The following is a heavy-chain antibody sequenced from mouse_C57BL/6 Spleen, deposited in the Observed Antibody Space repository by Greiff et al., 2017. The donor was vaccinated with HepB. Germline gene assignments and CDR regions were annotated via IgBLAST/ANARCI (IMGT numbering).Heavy chain of an antibody. CDR2: IYPRSGNT. J-gene: IGHJ2*01. CDR3: AREGGSSYFDY. V-gene: IGHV1-81*01. Sequence: QVLLQQSGAELARPGASVKLSCKASGYTFTSYGISWVKQRTGQGLEWIGEIYPRSGNTYYNEKFKGKATLTADKSSSTAYMELRSLTSEDSAVYFCAREGGSSYFDYWGQGTTLTVSS. CDR1: GYTFTSYG. D-gene: IGHD1-1*01.